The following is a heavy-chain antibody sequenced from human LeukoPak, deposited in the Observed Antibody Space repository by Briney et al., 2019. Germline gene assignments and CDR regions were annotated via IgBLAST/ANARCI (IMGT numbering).Heavy chain of an antibody. Sequence: PSETLSLTCTVSGGSISSYYWSWIRQPPGKGLEWIGYIYYSGSTNYNPSLKSRVTISVDTSKNQFSLKLSSVTAADTAVYYCARVLGSGYCSGGSCYAFDYWGQGTLVTVSS. V-gene: IGHV4-59*01. J-gene: IGHJ4*02. CDR2: IYYSGST. CDR1: GGSISSYY. D-gene: IGHD2-15*01. CDR3: ARVLGSGYCSGGSCYAFDY.